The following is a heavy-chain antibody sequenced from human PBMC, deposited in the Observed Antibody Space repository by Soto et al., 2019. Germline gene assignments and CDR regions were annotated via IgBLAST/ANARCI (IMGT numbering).Heavy chain of an antibody. Sequence: RASVKVSCKASGSASFISGTQGVRQAHGQRLEWIGWIVVASGQTNYAQNFRGRVAITRDTSTATAYIELTGLTSEDTAVYFCSADRPDIGVGWWVWGQGTTVTVSS. CDR1: GSASFISG. D-gene: IGHD2-15*01. V-gene: IGHV1-58*02. CDR3: SADRPDIGVGWWV. CDR2: IVVASGQT. J-gene: IGHJ6*02.